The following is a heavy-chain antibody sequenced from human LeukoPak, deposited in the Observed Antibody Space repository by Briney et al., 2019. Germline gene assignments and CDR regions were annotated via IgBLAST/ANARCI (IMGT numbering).Heavy chain of an antibody. D-gene: IGHD5-18*01. V-gene: IGHV3-30*02. J-gene: IGHJ6*02. Sequence: GGSLRLSCAASGFTFSSYGMHWVRQAPGKGLEWVAFIRYDGSNKYYADSVKGRFTISRDNSKNTLYLQMNSLRAEDTAVYYCAARGYSYGHGDYYGMDVWGQGTTVTVSS. CDR2: IRYDGSNK. CDR1: GFTFSSYG. CDR3: AARGYSYGHGDYYGMDV.